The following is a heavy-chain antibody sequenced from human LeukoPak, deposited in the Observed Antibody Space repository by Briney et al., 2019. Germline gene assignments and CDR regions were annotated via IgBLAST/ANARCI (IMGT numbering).Heavy chain of an antibody. J-gene: IGHJ4*02. V-gene: IGHV1-69*13. CDR3: ARVPSYYYGSGSDLDY. CDR1: GGTFSSYA. Sequence: SVKVSCKASGGTFSSYAISWVRQAPGQGLEWMGGIIPIFGTANYAQKFQGRVTITADESTSTAYMELSSLRSEDTAVYYCARVPSYYYGSGSDLDYWGQGTLVTVSS. CDR2: IIPIFGTA. D-gene: IGHD3-10*01.